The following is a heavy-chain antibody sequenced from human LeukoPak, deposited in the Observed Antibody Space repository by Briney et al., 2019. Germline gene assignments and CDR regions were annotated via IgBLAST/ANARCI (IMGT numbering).Heavy chain of an antibody. D-gene: IGHD6-13*01. V-gene: IGHV1-2*02. CDR2: INPNSGGT. CDR3: ARVLGQPIFAGYSSSGYYFDY. J-gene: IGHJ4*02. Sequence: GASVKVSCKASGYTFTGYYMHWVRQAPGQGLEWMGWINPNSGGTNYAQKFQGRVTMTRDASISTAYMELSRLRSDDTAVYYCARVLGQPIFAGYSSSGYYFDYGAREPW. CDR1: GYTFTGYY.